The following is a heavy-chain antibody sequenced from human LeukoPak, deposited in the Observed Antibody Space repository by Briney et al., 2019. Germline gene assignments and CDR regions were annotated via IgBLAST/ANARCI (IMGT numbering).Heavy chain of an antibody. V-gene: IGHV3-73*01. J-gene: IGHJ6*03. D-gene: IGHD2-2*01. Sequence: GGSLRLSCAASGLTFSGSAMHWVRQASGKGLEWVGRIRSKANSYATAYAASVKGRFTISRDDSKNTAYLQMNSLKTEDTAVYYCTRYCSSATYYYYYMDVWGKGTTVTVSS. CDR2: IRSKANSYAT. CDR1: GLTFSGSA. CDR3: TRYCSSATYYYYYMDV.